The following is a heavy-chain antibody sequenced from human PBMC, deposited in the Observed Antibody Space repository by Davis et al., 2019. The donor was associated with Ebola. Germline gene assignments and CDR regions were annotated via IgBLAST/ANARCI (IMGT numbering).Heavy chain of an antibody. Sequence: PGGSLRLSCAASGFTFSSYEMNWVRQAPGKGLEWVSYISSSGSTIYYADSVKGRFTISRDNSKNSLYLQMNSLRTEDTALYYCAKDIWRYRTGAVSGWGQGTLVTVSS. D-gene: IGHD2-8*02. CDR1: GFTFSSYE. J-gene: IGHJ4*02. CDR2: ISSSGSTI. V-gene: IGHV3-48*03. CDR3: AKDIWRYRTGAVSG.